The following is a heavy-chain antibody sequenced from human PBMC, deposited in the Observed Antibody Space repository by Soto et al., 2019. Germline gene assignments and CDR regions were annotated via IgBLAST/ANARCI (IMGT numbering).Heavy chain of an antibody. D-gene: IGHD2-15*01. Sequence: ASVNACCKASCYTFARYAISLLLHSPGQGLEWIVLISTYNSNTNYARKFQGRVSLTTDTPTNTAYMELRSLTPDDTALYYCAREGFCSSGSCALYSHDYFGMDVWGQGTTVTSP. CDR1: CYTFARYA. V-gene: IGHV1-18*01. CDR3: AREGFCSSGSCALYSHDYFGMDV. CDR2: ISTYNSNT. J-gene: IGHJ6*02.